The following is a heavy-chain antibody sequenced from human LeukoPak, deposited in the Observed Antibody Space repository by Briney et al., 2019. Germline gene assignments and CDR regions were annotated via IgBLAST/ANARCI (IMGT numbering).Heavy chain of an antibody. CDR3: AKDISTVRGDTEYYFDY. V-gene: IGHV3-9*01. Sequence: GRSLRLSCAASGFTFDDYAMHWVRQAPGKGLEWVSGISWNSGSIGYADSVKGRFTISRDNAKNSLYLQMNSLRAEDTALYYCAKDISTVRGDTEYYFDYWGQGTLVTVSS. CDR2: ISWNSGSI. D-gene: IGHD3-10*01. J-gene: IGHJ4*02. CDR1: GFTFDDYA.